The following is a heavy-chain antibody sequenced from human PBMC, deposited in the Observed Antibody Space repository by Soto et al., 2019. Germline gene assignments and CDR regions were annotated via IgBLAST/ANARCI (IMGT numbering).Heavy chain of an antibody. CDR3: AKGSFVYYYYGMDV. CDR2: ISGSGGST. Sequence: GGSLRLSCAASGFTFSSYAMSWVRQAPGKGLEWVSAISGSGGSTYYADSVKGRFTISRDNSKNTLYLQMNSLRAEDTAVYYCAKGSFVYYYYGMDVWGQGTTVTVS. V-gene: IGHV3-23*01. CDR1: GFTFSSYA. J-gene: IGHJ6*02.